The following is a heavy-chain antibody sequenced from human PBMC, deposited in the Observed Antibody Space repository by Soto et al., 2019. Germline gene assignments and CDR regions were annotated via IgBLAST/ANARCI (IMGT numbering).Heavy chain of an antibody. CDR2: ISGSGGST. CDR3: ARGYFRDCGGDRYSRGAFDS. D-gene: IGHD2-21*02. Sequence: GGSLRLSCAASGFTFSSYSMSWVRQAPGKGLEWVSAISGSGGSTYYADSVKGRFTISRDNSKNTLYLQMNSLRAEDTAVYYCARGYFRDCGGDRYSRGAFDSWGQGTMVNV. J-gene: IGHJ3*02. V-gene: IGHV3-23*01. CDR1: GFTFSSYS.